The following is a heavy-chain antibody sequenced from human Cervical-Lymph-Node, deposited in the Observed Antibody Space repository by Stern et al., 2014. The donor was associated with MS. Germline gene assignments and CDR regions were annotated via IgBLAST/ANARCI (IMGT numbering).Heavy chain of an antibody. D-gene: IGHD1-1*01. CDR1: GASFSDNY. CDR3: ARERKVERSSRLLVSFDV. Sequence: VQLQQWGAGLLRPSETLSLTCAVQGASFSDNYWSWIRQTPGKGLEWIGEINSSGGTHYNPSLMSRATLSVDPSRNQFSLKLSSLTAADTAMYYCARERKVERSSRLLVSFDVWGQGTLVTVSS. CDR2: INSSGGT. J-gene: IGHJ3*01. V-gene: IGHV4-34*01.